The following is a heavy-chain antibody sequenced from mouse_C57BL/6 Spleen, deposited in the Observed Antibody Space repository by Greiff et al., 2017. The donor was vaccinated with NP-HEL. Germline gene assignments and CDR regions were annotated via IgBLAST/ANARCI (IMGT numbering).Heavy chain of an antibody. CDR2: ILPGSGST. CDR3: ARLGRHYYYGTGFAY. V-gene: IGHV1-9*01. CDR1: GYTFTGYW. Sequence: VQLVESGAELMKPGASVKLSCKATGYTFTGYWIEWVKQRPGHGLEWIGEILPGSGSTNYNKKFKGKATFTADTSSNTAYMQLSSLTTEDSAIYYCARLGRHYYYGTGFAYWGQGTLVTVSA. D-gene: IGHD1-1*01. J-gene: IGHJ3*01.